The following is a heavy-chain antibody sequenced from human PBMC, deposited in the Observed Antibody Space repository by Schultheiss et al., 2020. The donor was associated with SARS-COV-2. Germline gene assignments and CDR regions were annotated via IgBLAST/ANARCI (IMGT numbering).Heavy chain of an antibody. CDR1: GFTFSDYG. CDR2: IWYDGSVK. Sequence: GGSLRLSCAASGFTFSDYGMHWVRQAPGKGLEWVAFIWYDGSVKKYADSVKGRFTISRDNSKNTLYVQMNSLRADDAAVYYCARDRTAMTDSWGQGTLVTVSS. V-gene: IGHV3-33*01. D-gene: IGHD5-18*01. J-gene: IGHJ5*01. CDR3: ARDRTAMTDS.